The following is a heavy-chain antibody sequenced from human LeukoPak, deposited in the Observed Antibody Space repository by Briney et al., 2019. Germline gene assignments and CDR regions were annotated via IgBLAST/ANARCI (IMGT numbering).Heavy chain of an antibody. CDR2: IGPIGVYT. CDR1: GFTFSDYA. Sequence: GSLRLSCAASGFTFSDYAMHWVRQAPGKGLEFVSVIGPIGVYTYYANSVKGRFTISRDNSKSTVSLHMGSLRDEDMAVYYCARSPPGRTNWNYYDYWGRGTLVTVSS. D-gene: IGHD1-1*01. V-gene: IGHV3-64*01. CDR3: ARSPPGRTNWNYYDY. J-gene: IGHJ4*02.